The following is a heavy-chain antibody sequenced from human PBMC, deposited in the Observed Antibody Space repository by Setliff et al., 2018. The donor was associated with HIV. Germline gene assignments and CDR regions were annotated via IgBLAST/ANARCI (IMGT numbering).Heavy chain of an antibody. CDR1: GFTFSNAW. CDR2: IKSIMDGGTS. Sequence: GGSLRLSCAASGFTFSNAWMNWVRQAPGKGLEWVGRIKSIMDGGTSDYAAPLKGRFTIARDDSQDTLYLEMNSLTNEDTAMYYCTTYSSVYYHSDCWGQGTLVTVSS. CDR3: TTYSSVYYHSDC. V-gene: IGHV3-15*01. J-gene: IGHJ4*02. D-gene: IGHD3-22*01.